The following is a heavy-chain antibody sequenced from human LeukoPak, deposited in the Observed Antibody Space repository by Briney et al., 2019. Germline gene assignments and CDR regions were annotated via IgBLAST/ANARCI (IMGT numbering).Heavy chain of an antibody. CDR1: GFTFSSYS. Sequence: GGSLRLSCAASGFTFSSYSMNWVRQAPGKGLAWVAFIRYDGSNKYYADSVKGRFTISRDNSKNTLYLQMNSLRAEDTAVYYCAKNYYGSGSYSGWGQGTLVTVSS. D-gene: IGHD3-10*01. V-gene: IGHV3-30*02. J-gene: IGHJ4*02. CDR3: AKNYYGSGSYSG. CDR2: IRYDGSNK.